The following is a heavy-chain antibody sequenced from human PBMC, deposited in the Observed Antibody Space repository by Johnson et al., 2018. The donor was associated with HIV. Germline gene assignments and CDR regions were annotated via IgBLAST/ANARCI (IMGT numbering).Heavy chain of an antibody. CDR3: ARLDEIAAKEPWRAFDI. J-gene: IGHJ3*02. Sequence: VQLVESGGGLVQPGGSLRLSCAASGFTFSSYWMSWVRQAPGKGLEWVANIKQDGSEKYYVDSVKGRFTISRDNAKNLLYLQMNSLRAEDTAVFYCARLDEIAAKEPWRAFDIWGQGTMVTVSS. CDR2: IKQDGSEK. D-gene: IGHD6-13*01. V-gene: IGHV3-7*05. CDR1: GFTFSSYW.